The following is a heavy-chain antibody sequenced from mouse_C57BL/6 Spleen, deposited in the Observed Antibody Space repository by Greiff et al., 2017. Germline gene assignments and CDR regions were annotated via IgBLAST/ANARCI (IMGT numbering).Heavy chain of an antibody. CDR1: GYTFTSYW. Sequence: QVHVKQSGAELVKPGASVKMSCKASGYTFTSYWITWVKQRPGQGLEWIGDIYPGSGSTNYNEKFKSKATLTVDTSSSTAYMQLSSLTSEDSAVYYCARSGHYYGSEEFYYWGQGTTLTVSS. V-gene: IGHV1-55*01. CDR2: IYPGSGST. CDR3: ARSGHYYGSEEFYY. D-gene: IGHD1-1*01. J-gene: IGHJ2*01.